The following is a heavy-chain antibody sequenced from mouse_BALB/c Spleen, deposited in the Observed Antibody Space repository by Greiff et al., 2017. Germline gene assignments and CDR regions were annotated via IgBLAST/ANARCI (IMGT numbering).Heavy chain of an antibody. J-gene: IGHJ2*01. V-gene: IGHV5-17*02. Sequence: DVKLVESGGGLVKPGGSLKLSCAASGFTFSSFGMHWVRQAPEKGLEWVAYISSGSSTIYYADTVKGRFTISRDNPKNTLFLQMTSLRSEDTAMYYCARSGLRPYYFDYWGQGTTLTVSS. CDR2: ISSGSSTI. CDR3: ARSGLRPYYFDY. D-gene: IGHD2-4*01. CDR1: GFTFSSFG.